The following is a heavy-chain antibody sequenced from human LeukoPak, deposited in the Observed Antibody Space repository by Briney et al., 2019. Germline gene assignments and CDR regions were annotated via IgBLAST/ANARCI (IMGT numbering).Heavy chain of an antibody. CDR3: AKDLSRFCGGGCPLDS. Sequence: GGSLRLSCAASGFTFSSFAMSWVRQAPGKGLEWASTIGGRGSSTYYVDSVKGRCTVSRDNAKNTLYLQMNSLRAEDTAVYYCAKDLSRFCGGGCPLDSWGQGTLVTVSS. D-gene: IGHD2-21*02. V-gene: IGHV3-23*01. J-gene: IGHJ4*02. CDR1: GFTFSSFA. CDR2: IGGRGSST.